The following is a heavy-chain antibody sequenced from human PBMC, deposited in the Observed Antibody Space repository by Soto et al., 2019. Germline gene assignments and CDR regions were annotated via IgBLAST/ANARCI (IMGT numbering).Heavy chain of an antibody. CDR3: ATDGDGYNY. J-gene: IGHJ4*02. Sequence: QVQLQESGPRLVKPSETLSLTCTVSGASVSGGSYYWTWIRQPPGKGLEWVGYIYFTGGNKYSPSLKNRVSMSADTSKNQFSLKLSSVTTADTAVYYCATDGDGYNYWGQGILVTVSS. CDR2: IYFTGGN. CDR1: GASVSGGSYY. D-gene: IGHD5-12*01. V-gene: IGHV4-61*01.